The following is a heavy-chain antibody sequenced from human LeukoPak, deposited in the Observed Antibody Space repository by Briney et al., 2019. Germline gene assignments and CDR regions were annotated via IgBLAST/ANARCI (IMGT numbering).Heavy chain of an antibody. V-gene: IGHV3-9*01. J-gene: IGHJ2*01. CDR3: ARDHYGDYTLLRYFDL. Sequence: GGPLRLSCAASGFTFDDYAMHWVRQAPGKGLEWVSGISGSGGSTYYADSVKGRFTISRDNAKNSLYLQMNSLRAEDTAVYYCARDHYGDYTLLRYFDLWGRGTLVTVSS. CDR1: GFTFDDYA. D-gene: IGHD4-17*01. CDR2: ISGSGGST.